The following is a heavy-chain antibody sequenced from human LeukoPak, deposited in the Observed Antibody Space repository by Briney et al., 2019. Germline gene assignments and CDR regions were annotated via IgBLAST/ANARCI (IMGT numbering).Heavy chain of an antibody. J-gene: IGHJ5*02. CDR1: GGSFSGYY. D-gene: IGHD6-19*01. CDR2: INHSGST. Sequence: SETLSLTCAVYGGSFSGYYWSWIRQPPGKGLEWIGEINHSGSTNYNPSLKSRATISVDTSKNQFSLKLSSVTAADTAVYYCARGGTYSSGWFLSEGFDPWGQGTLVTVSS. CDR3: ARGGTYSSGWFLSEGFDP. V-gene: IGHV4-34*01.